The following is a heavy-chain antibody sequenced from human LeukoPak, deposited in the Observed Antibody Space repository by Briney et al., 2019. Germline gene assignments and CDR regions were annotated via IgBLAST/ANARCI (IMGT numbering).Heavy chain of an antibody. Sequence: SETLSLTCTVSGGSISSYYWSWIRQPAGKGLEWIGRIYTGGSTNYSPSLKSRGTMSVDTSKNQFSLTLSSVTAADTAVYYCAREVAAAGTRWFDPWGQGTLVTGSS. J-gene: IGHJ5*02. CDR1: GGSISSYY. CDR2: IYTGGST. D-gene: IGHD6-13*01. CDR3: AREVAAAGTRWFDP. V-gene: IGHV4-4*07.